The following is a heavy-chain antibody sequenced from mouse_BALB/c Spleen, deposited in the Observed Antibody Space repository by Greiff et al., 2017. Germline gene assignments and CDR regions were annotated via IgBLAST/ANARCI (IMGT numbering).Heavy chain of an antibody. CDR1: GYTFTDYW. J-gene: IGHJ2*01. V-gene: IGHV1-69*01. Sequence: QVQLQQSGAELVMPGASVKMSCKASGYTFTDYWMHWVKQRPGQGLEWIGAIDTSDSYTSYNQKFKGKATLTVDESSSTAYMQLSSLTSEDSAVYYCARGYGNNFDYWGQGTTLTVSS. CDR3: ARGYGNNFDY. D-gene: IGHD2-10*02. CDR2: IDTSDSYT.